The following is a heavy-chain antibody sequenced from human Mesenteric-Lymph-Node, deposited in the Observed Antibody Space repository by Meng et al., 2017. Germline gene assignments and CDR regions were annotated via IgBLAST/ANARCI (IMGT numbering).Heavy chain of an antibody. V-gene: IGHV3-74*01. CDR2: IKPDGRTT. Sequence: GGSLRLSCAASGFTFSTYSMHWVRQAPGKGLVWVSQIKPDGRTTAYADSVKGRCTISRDNSKNTLYLQMNSLRAEDTAVYYCAKDRDSRVLPTGEVDYWGQGTLVTVSS. CDR3: AKDRDSRVLPTGEVDY. CDR1: GFTFSTYS. D-gene: IGHD3-22*01. J-gene: IGHJ4*02.